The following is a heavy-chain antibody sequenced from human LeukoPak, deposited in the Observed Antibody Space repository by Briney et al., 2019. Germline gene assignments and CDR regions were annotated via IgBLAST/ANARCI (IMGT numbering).Heavy chain of an antibody. J-gene: IGHJ6*03. Sequence: GASVKVSCKASGGTFSSYAISWVRQAPGQGLEWMGGIIPIFGTANYAQKFQGRVTITADKSTSTAYMELSSLRSEDTAVYYCARVPPRYCSSTSCYYYYYMDVWGKGTTVTVSS. V-gene: IGHV1-69*06. CDR3: ARVPPRYCSSTSCYYYYYMDV. CDR2: IIPIFGTA. CDR1: GGTFSSYA. D-gene: IGHD2-2*01.